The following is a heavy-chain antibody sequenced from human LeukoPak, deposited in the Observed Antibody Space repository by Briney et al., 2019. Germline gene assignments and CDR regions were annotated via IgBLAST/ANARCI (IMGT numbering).Heavy chain of an antibody. D-gene: IGHD2-15*01. CDR1: GFTLSSYA. Sequence: GGSLRLSCAASGFTLSSYAMSWVRQGPGKGLEWVSAISVSGNTYHADSVKGRFTISRDSYKNTLYLQMNSLRAEDAAVYYCAKAPVTTCSGAYCYPFDYWARELWSPSPQ. CDR2: ISVSGNT. CDR3: AKAPVTTCSGAYCYPFDY. V-gene: IGHV3-23*01. J-gene: IGHJ4*02.